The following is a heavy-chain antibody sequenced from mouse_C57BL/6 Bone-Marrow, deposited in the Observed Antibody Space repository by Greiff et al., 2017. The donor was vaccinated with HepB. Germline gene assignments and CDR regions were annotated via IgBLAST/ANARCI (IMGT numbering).Heavy chain of an antibody. CDR3: ARSLRERFAY. CDR1: GYTFTDYY. J-gene: IGHJ3*01. Sequence: VQLQQSGPELVKPGASVKISCKASGYTFTDYYMNWVKQSHGKSLEWIGDINPNNGGTSYNQKFKGKATLTVDKSSSTAYMELRSLTSEDSAVYYCARSLRERFAYWGQGTLVTVSA. D-gene: IGHD1-1*01. CDR2: INPNNGGT. V-gene: IGHV1-26*01.